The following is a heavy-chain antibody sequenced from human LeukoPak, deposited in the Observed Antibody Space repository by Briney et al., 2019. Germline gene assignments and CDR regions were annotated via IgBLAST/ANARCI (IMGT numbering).Heavy chain of an antibody. Sequence: PGRSLRLSCAASGXTFSSYVMHWVRQAPGKGLEWVSVIYSGGSTYYADSVKGRFTISRDNSKNTLYLQMNSLRAEDTAVYYCARDGGGSGTLDYWGQGTLVTVSS. CDR2: IYSGGST. D-gene: IGHD3-10*01. CDR3: ARDGGGSGTLDY. V-gene: IGHV3-53*01. J-gene: IGHJ4*02. CDR1: GXTFSSYV.